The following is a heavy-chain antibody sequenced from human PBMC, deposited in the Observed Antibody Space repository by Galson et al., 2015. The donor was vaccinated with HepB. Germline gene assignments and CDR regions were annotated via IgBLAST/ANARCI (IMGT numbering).Heavy chain of an antibody. Sequence: CAISGDSVSSNSVAWNWIRQSPSRGLEWLGRTYYRSNWYNDYAVSVKSRITINPDTSKNQFSLLLDSVTPEDTAVYYCARVRHYADSSGYYDHFDYWGQGTLVTVSS. D-gene: IGHD3-22*01. J-gene: IGHJ4*02. CDR2: TYYRSNWYN. CDR1: GDSVSSNSVA. V-gene: IGHV6-1*01. CDR3: ARVRHYADSSGYYDHFDY.